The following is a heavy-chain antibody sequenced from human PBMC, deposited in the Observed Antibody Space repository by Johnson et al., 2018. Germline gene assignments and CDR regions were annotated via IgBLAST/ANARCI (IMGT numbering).Heavy chain of an antibody. V-gene: IGHV4-34*01. Sequence: QVQLQQWGAGLLKPSETLSLTCAVYGGSFSGHYWSWIRQPPGKGLEWIGEINHRGSTIYTPSPKSRITISVDTSKNLFSLRLSSVTAADMSVYYCARDFSFWGQGTLVTVSS. CDR1: GGSFSGHY. D-gene: IGHD2/OR15-2a*01. CDR3: ARDFSF. J-gene: IGHJ4*02. CDR2: INHRGST.